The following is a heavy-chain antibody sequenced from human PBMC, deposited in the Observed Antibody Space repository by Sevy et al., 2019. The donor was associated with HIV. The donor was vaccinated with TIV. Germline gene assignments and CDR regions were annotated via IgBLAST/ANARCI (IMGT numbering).Heavy chain of an antibody. J-gene: IGHJ4*02. CDR1: GFTVSSNF. V-gene: IGHV3-53*01. CDR3: ARGKHVSDYYGSXDX. CDR2: XYXGGTT. Sequence: GGSLRLSCAASGFTVSSNFMSWVRQAXGKGLEWXXXXYXGGTTYYADSVKGRFTISRDNSKNTVYLQMNSLRAEDTAVYYCARGKHVSDYYGSXDXWGQGTLVTVSS. D-gene: IGHD4-17*01.